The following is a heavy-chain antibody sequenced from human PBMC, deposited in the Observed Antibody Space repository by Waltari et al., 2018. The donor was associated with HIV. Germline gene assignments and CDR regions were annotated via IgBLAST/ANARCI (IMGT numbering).Heavy chain of an antibody. J-gene: IGHJ4*02. CDR1: GGSISSSSYY. Sequence: GLVKPSETLSLTCTVSGGSISSSSYYWGWIRQPPGKGLEWIGSIYYSGSTYYNPSLKSRVTISVDTSKNQFSLKLSSVTAADTAVYYCARHSLTYYYDSSGYSVAFDYWGQGTLVTVSS. D-gene: IGHD3-22*01. V-gene: IGHV4-39*01. CDR3: ARHSLTYYYDSSGYSVAFDY. CDR2: IYYSGST.